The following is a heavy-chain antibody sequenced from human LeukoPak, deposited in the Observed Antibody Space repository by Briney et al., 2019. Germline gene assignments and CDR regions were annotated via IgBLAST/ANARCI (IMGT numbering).Heavy chain of an antibody. CDR2: ISGSGGST. V-gene: IGHV3-23*01. D-gene: IGHD5-18*01. CDR3: AKNGVSYGYDSDFDY. Sequence: GGSLRLSCAASGFTFSSYTMSWVRQAPGKRLEWVSAISGSGGSTYYADSVKGRFTISRDNSKNTLYLQMNSLRAEDTAVYYCAKNGVSYGYDSDFDYWGQGTLVTVSS. CDR1: GFTFSSYT. J-gene: IGHJ4*02.